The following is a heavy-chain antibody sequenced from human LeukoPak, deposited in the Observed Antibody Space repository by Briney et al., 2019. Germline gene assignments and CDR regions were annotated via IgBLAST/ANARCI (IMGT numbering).Heavy chain of an antibody. J-gene: IGHJ5*02. Sequence: ASVKVSCKASGYTFTNYDFSWVRQAPGQGLEWMGWISAYNGNTNYAQKLQGRVTMTTDTSTGTAYMELRSLRSDDTAVYYCAREGYGDCAWFDPWGQGTLVTVSS. D-gene: IGHD4-17*01. V-gene: IGHV1-18*01. CDR3: AREGYGDCAWFDP. CDR2: ISAYNGNT. CDR1: GYTFTNYD.